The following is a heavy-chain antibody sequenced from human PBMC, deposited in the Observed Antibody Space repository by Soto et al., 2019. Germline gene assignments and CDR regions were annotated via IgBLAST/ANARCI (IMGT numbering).Heavy chain of an antibody. V-gene: IGHV1-18*01. CDR2: ISAYNGNT. Sequence: ASVKVSCKASGYTFTSYGISCVRQAPGQGLEWMGWISAYNGNTNYAQKLQGRVTMTTDTSTSTAYMELRSLRSDDTAVYYCAREEYYYDSSGYSWVAPVDYWGQGTLVTVSS. CDR3: AREEYYYDSSGYSWVAPVDY. J-gene: IGHJ4*02. D-gene: IGHD3-22*01. CDR1: GYTFTSYG.